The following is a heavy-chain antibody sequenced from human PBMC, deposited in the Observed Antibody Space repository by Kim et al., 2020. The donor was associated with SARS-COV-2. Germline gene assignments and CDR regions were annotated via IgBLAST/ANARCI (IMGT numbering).Heavy chain of an antibody. CDR1: GFAFDPFA. CDR2: ITAHNVFM. CDR3: AKGLQSHVDWVAMYV. J-gene: IGHJ6*02. Sequence: GGSLRLSCEGSGFAFDPFAITWVRQAPGKGLEWVSRITAHNVFMYYANSVKGRFTASRDNSKTYLQMKGLRGEATAMYYFAKGLQSHVDWVAMYVWGQGT. D-gene: IGHD2-21*01. V-gene: IGHV3-23*01.